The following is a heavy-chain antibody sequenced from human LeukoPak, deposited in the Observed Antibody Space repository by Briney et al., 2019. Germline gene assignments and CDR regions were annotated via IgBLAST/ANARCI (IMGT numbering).Heavy chain of an antibody. Sequence: GGSLRLSCAASGFTFSSYAMTWVRQAPGKGREWVSAISGGGGSTYYVDSVKGRFTISRDNSKNTLYLQMNSLRAEDTAVYYCAKVAQEALGSLDYWGQGTLVTVSS. D-gene: IGHD1-26*01. V-gene: IGHV3-23*01. CDR2: ISGGGGST. CDR3: AKVAQEALGSLDY. J-gene: IGHJ4*02. CDR1: GFTFSSYA.